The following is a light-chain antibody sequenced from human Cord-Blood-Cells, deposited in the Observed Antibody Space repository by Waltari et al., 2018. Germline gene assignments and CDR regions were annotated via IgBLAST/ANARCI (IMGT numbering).Light chain of an antibody. CDR2: WAS. J-gene: IGKJ2*01. V-gene: IGKV4-1*01. CDR1: QSVLYSSNNKNY. CDR3: QQYYSTPYT. Sequence: DIVMTQSPDSLAVPLGERATINCKSSQSVLYSSNNKNYLAWYQQKPGQPPKLLIYWASTRESGVPDRFSGSGSGTDCTLTISGLQAEDVAVYYCQQYYSTPYTFGQGTKLEIK.